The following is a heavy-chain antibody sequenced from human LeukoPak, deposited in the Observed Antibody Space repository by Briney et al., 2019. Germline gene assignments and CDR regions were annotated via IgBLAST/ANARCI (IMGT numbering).Heavy chain of an antibody. Sequence: GGSLRLSCTASGFTFGDYAMSWVRQAPGKGLEWVGFIRSKAYGGTTEYAASVKGRFTISRDDSKSIAYLQMNRLKTEDTAVYYCVGYDFWSGYRQYGMAVWGQGTTVTVSS. CDR3: VGYDFWSGYRQYGMAV. D-gene: IGHD3-3*01. J-gene: IGHJ6*02. CDR1: GFTFGDYA. CDR2: IRSKAYGGTT. V-gene: IGHV3-49*04.